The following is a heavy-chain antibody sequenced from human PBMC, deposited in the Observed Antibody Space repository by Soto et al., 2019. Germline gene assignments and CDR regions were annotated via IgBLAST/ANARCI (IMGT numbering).Heavy chain of an antibody. CDR3: ARDKITGLFDY. Sequence: QVQLQQWGAGLLKPSETLSLTCAVYGGSFSGYYWTWIRQPPGTGLEWIGEINHSGSTNYNPSLKSRLTISVDTSKYQFSLKLTSVTAADTAVYYCARDKITGLFDYWGQGTLVTVSS. CDR1: GGSFSGYY. CDR2: INHSGST. D-gene: IGHD2-8*02. J-gene: IGHJ4*02. V-gene: IGHV4-34*01.